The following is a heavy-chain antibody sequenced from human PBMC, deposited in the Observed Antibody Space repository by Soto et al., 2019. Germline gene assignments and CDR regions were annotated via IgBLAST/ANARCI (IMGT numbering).Heavy chain of an antibody. D-gene: IGHD2-2*01. Sequence: VGSLRLSCAASGFTFSSYAMSWVRQAPGKGLEWVSAISGSGGSTYYADSVKGRFTISRDNSKNTLYLQMNSLRAEDTAVYYCILYCSSTSCIDYWGQGTLVTVSS. V-gene: IGHV3-23*01. J-gene: IGHJ4*02. CDR1: GFTFSSYA. CDR3: ILYCSSTSCIDY. CDR2: ISGSGGST.